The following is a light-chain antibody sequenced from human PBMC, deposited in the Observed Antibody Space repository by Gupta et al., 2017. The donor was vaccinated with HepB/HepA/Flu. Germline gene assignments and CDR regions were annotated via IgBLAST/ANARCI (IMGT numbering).Light chain of an antibody. V-gene: IGKV3-11*01. Sequence: EIVLTQSPGTLPLSPGERATLSCRASQSISSFLAWYQQTPGQAPRLLIYGASNRATGIPVRFSGSGFGTDFTLTISNLEPEDFAVYYCQQRYNWPLTFGGGTKVEI. CDR1: QSISSF. CDR3: QQRYNWPLT. CDR2: GAS. J-gene: IGKJ4*01.